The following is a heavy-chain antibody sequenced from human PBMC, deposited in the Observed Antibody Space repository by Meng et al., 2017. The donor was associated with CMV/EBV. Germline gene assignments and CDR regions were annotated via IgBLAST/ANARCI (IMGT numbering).Heavy chain of an antibody. CDR2: ISSSGSTI. CDR1: GFTFSDYY. CDR3: ARGDYDFWSGYYTAAFDI. J-gene: IGHJ3*02. V-gene: IGHV3-11*04. Sequence: GESLKISCAASGFTFSDYYMSWIRQAPGKGLEWVSYISSSGSTIYYADSVKGRFTISRDNAKNSLYLQMNSLRAEDTAVYYCARGDYDFWSGYYTAAFDIWGQGTMVTVSS. D-gene: IGHD3-3*01.